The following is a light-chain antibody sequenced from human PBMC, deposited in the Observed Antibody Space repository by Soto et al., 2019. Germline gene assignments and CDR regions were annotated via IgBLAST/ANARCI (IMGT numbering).Light chain of an antibody. CDR3: QQRRNWL. V-gene: IGKV3-11*01. CDR1: QSVSSY. Sequence: ETVLTQSPATLSLSPGERATLSCRASQSVSSYLAWYQQKPGQAPRLLIYDASRRATGIPARFSGSGSGTDFTLTISSLEPEDFAVYYFQQRRNWLFGPGTKVEIK. J-gene: IGKJ3*01. CDR2: DAS.